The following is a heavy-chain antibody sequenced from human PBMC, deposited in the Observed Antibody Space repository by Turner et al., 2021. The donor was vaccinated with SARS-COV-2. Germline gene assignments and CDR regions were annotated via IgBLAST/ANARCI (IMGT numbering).Heavy chain of an antibody. CDR2: IYSSEST. V-gene: IGHV4-39*01. Sequence: QVHLLESGTGVVMTSETLSLTCSVSGVSISSTSDYWGRSRQSPGKGLDWIENIYSSESTYDNPSLKSQVTISVDTSKNQYSRKLNSATAADTAVYYGTRHPDMMVAGDWGQGTLVTVSS. CDR1: GVSISSTSDY. D-gene: IGHD3-22*01. CDR3: TRHPDMMVAGD. J-gene: IGHJ4*02.